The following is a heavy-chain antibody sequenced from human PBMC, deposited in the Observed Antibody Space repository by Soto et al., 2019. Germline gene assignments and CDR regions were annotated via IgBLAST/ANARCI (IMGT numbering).Heavy chain of an antibody. CDR2: ISGYNGDT. V-gene: IGHV1-18*04. J-gene: IGHJ6*02. CDR1: GYTFTSFG. CDR3: ARDKPQQIVGYNYYYGMDV. D-gene: IGHD6-6*01. Sequence: QLHLVQSGAEVKKPGASVKVSCTASGYTFTSFGVSWVRQVPGQGLEWMGWISGYNGDTDYAQKFQGRVTMTPDRYTSTAYMVVRSLRSDDTAVYYCARDKPQQIVGYNYYYGMDVWGQGTTVTVSS.